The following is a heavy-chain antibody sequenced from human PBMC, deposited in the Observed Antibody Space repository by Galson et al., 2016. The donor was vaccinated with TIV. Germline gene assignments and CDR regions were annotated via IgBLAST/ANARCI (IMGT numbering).Heavy chain of an antibody. CDR3: ARQRRTTTAQLDTYYYMDV. CDR2: IYPGDSRT. V-gene: IGHV5-51*01. CDR1: GYTFTDYW. Sequence: QSGAEVKKPGESLKISCQGSGYTFTDYWIVWVRQMPGKGLEWMGIIYPGDSRTKYSPSFQGQVAISADKSISTAYLQWNSLKASDSAMYFCARQRRTTTAQLDTYYYMDVWGKGTTVTVSS. D-gene: IGHD4-17*01. J-gene: IGHJ6*03.